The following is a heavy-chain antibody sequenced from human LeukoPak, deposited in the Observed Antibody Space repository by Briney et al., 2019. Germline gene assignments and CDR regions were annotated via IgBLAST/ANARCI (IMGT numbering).Heavy chain of an antibody. CDR1: GFTFSSYA. CDR3: AKDEYDFWSGYYPY. CDR2: ISGSGGST. J-gene: IGHJ4*02. V-gene: IGHV3-23*01. Sequence: GGSLRLSCAASGFTFSSYAMSWDRQAPGKGLEWVSAISGSGGSTYYADSVKGRFTISRDNSKNTLYLQMNSLRAGDTAVYYCAKDEYDFWSGYYPYWGQGTLVTVSS. D-gene: IGHD3-3*01.